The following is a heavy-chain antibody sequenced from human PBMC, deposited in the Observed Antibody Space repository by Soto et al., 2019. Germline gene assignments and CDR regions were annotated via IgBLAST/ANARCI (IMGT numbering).Heavy chain of an antibody. CDR3: ASHLMTTVSNFDY. Sequence: QVQLVQSGAEVKKPGSSVKVSCKASGGTFSSYTISWVRQAPGQGLEWMGRINPILGIANYAQKFQGRVTITADKSTSTAYMELSSLRSEDTAVYYCASHLMTTVSNFDYWGQGTLVTVSS. V-gene: IGHV1-69*02. J-gene: IGHJ4*02. CDR2: INPILGIA. CDR1: GGTFSSYT. D-gene: IGHD4-17*01.